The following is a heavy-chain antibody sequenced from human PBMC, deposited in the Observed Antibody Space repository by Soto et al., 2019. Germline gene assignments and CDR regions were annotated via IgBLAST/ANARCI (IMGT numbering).Heavy chain of an antibody. V-gene: IGHV4-39*01. D-gene: IGHD4-17*01. J-gene: IGHJ4*02. CDR1: GVSVTNSSYY. CDR3: VSQRTTVPTQAYFDY. CDR2: VYYRWIS. Sequence: ETLSLTCPVSGVSVTNSSYYWGWIRQSPGKGLEWIGSVYYRWISYSKSSVKSRVTISVDTSKNRLSLSLNFVTASDTAVYFCVSQRTTVPTQAYFDYWGPGAPVTVYS.